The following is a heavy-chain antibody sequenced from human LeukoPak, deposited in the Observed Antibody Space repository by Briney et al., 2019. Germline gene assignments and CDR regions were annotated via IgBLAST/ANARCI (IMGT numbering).Heavy chain of an antibody. D-gene: IGHD5-12*01. CDR3: AKAGNAYSGYDYYFDY. J-gene: IGHJ4*02. V-gene: IGHV3-23*01. Sequence: GGSLRLSCAASGFTFSSYAMSWVRQAPGKGLEWVSAISGSGGSTYYADSVKGRFTISRDNSKNTLYLQMNSLRAEDTAVYYCAKAGNAYSGYDYYFDYWGQGTLVTVPS. CDR2: ISGSGGST. CDR1: GFTFSSYA.